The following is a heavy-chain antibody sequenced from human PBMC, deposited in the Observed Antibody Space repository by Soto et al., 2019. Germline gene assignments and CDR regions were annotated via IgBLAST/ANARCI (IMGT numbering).Heavy chain of an antibody. V-gene: IGHV1-69*13. CDR3: ARDRYYDSSAQYAGYFDY. CDR1: GGTFSSYA. J-gene: IGHJ4*02. D-gene: IGHD3-22*01. Sequence: SVKVSCKASGGTFSSYAISWVRQAPGQGLEWMGGIIPIFGTANYAQKFQGRVTITADESTSTAYMELSSLRSEDTAVYYCARDRYYDSSAQYAGYFDYWGQGTLVTVSS. CDR2: IIPIFGTA.